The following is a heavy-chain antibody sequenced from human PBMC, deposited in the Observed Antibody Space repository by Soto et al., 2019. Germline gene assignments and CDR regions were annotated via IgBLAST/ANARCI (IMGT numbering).Heavy chain of an antibody. Sequence: GESLKISCKGSGYSFTSYWIGWVRQMPGKGLEWMGIIYPGDSDTRYSPSFQGQVTISADKSISTAYLQWSSLKASDTAMYYCARLSASVDTAMVTTYYYYGMDVWGQGTTVTVSS. V-gene: IGHV5-51*01. CDR3: ARLSASVDTAMVTTYYYYGMDV. D-gene: IGHD5-18*01. CDR2: IYPGDSDT. J-gene: IGHJ6*02. CDR1: GYSFTSYW.